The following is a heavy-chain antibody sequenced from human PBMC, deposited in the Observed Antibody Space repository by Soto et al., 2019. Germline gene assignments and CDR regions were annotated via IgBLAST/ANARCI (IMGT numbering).Heavy chain of an antibody. CDR2: ISGSRGST. V-gene: IGHV3-23*01. Sequence: GESLKISCAASGFTFSSYAMSWVRQAPVKGLEWVSAISGSRGSTYYADSVKGRFTSSRDNSKNTLYLQMNSLRAEDTAVYYCAKQGGIFGVVTLDYWGQGTLVTVCS. CDR1: GFTFSSYA. D-gene: IGHD3-3*01. CDR3: AKQGGIFGVVTLDY. J-gene: IGHJ4*02.